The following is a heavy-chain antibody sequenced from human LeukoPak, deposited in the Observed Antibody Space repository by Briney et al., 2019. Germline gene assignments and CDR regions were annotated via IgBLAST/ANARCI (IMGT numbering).Heavy chain of an antibody. V-gene: IGHV3-48*02. Sequence: GGSLRLSCAASGFTFSSHAMNWVRQAPGKGLEWVSYISSSSRNIYYADSVKGRFTISRDNAKNSLYLQMNSLRDEDTAVYYCARDYLRPGNSPFDYWGQGTLVTVSS. CDR3: ARDYLRPGNSPFDY. CDR1: GFTFSSHA. J-gene: IGHJ4*02. CDR2: ISSSSRNI.